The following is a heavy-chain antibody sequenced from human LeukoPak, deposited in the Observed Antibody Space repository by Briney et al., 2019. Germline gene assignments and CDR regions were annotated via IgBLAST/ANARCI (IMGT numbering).Heavy chain of an antibody. D-gene: IGHD3-10*01. V-gene: IGHV1-8*01. J-gene: IGHJ4*02. CDR3: ARGANVLLWFGELLHNDY. Sequence: GASVKVSCKASGYTFTSYDINWVRQATGQGLEWMGWMNPNSGNTGYAQKFQGRVTMTRSTSISTAYMELSSLRSEDTAVYYCARGANVLLWFGELLHNDYWGQGTLVTVSS. CDR1: GYTFTSYD. CDR2: MNPNSGNT.